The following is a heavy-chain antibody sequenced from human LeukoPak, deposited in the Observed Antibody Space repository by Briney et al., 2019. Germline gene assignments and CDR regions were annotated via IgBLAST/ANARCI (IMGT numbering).Heavy chain of an antibody. CDR1: GLTFTNYP. J-gene: IGHJ4*02. V-gene: IGHV3-23*01. D-gene: IGHD4-11*01. CDR3: AKDWPVSGDHYSPFDY. Sequence: PGGSLRLSCAVSGLTFTNYPMSWVRQAPGKGLEWVSVISGRGDSTYYGDSVKGRFTISRDSSKNTLHLQMDSLRAEDTAVYYCAKDWPVSGDHYSPFDYWGQGTLVTVSP. CDR2: ISGRGDST.